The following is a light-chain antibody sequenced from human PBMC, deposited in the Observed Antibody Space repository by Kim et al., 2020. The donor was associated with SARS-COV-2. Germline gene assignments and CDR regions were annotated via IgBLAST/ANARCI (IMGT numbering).Light chain of an antibody. Sequence: GSIGDRVTITCRASQDIANSLAWYQQKPGKVPQVLIYAASTLQSGVPSRFSGSGSGTEFTLTIASLQTEDVATYYCQKYNSAPWTFGPGTKVDIK. V-gene: IGKV1-27*01. CDR2: AAS. CDR1: QDIANS. CDR3: QKYNSAPWT. J-gene: IGKJ1*01.